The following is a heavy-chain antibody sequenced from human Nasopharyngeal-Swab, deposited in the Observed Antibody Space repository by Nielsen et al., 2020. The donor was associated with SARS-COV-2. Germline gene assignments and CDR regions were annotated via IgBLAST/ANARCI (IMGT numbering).Heavy chain of an antibody. Sequence: GESLKISCAASGFTFSSYGMHWVRQAPGKGLEWVAVISYDGSNKYYADSVKGRFTISRDNSKNTLYLQMNSLRAEDTAVYYCARDGVDTAMVMAYYFDYWGQGTLVTVSS. V-gene: IGHV3-30*03. J-gene: IGHJ4*02. CDR1: GFTFSSYG. CDR2: ISYDGSNK. CDR3: ARDGVDTAMVMAYYFDY. D-gene: IGHD5-18*01.